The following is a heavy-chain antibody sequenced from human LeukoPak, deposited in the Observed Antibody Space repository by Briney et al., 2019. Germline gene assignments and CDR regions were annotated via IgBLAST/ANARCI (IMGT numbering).Heavy chain of an antibody. CDR2: VTSSGVNT. V-gene: IGHV3-23*01. Sequence: GRSLRLSCAASGFTFTTYVMTWVRQAPGKGLQWVSAVTSSGVNTYYADSVKGRFTVSRDNSKNTLYLQMNSLRAEDTAVYYCAKMAVPGNYYFDHWGQGTVVTVSS. J-gene: IGHJ4*02. CDR3: AKMAVPGNYYFDH. CDR1: GFTFTTYV. D-gene: IGHD6-13*01.